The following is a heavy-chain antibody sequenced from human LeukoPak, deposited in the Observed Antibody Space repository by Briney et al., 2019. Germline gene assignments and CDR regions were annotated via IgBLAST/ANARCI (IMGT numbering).Heavy chain of an antibody. CDR2: IYYSGST. CDR3: ARSRDGFNLDY. D-gene: IGHD5-24*01. Sequence: SETLSLTCTVPGGSISSYYWSWIRQPPGKGLEWIGYIYYSGSTNYNPSLKSRVTISVDTSKNQFSLKLSSVTAADTAVCYCARSRDGFNLDYWGQGTLVTVSS. J-gene: IGHJ4*02. CDR1: GGSISSYY. V-gene: IGHV4-59*08.